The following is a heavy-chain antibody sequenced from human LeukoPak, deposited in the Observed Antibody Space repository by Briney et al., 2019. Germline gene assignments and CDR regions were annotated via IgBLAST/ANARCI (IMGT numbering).Heavy chain of an antibody. Sequence: ASVKVSCKASGYRFTSYYMHWVRQAPGQGLEWMGIINPSGGSTSYVQKFQGRVTMTRDTSTSTVYMELSSLRSEDTAVYYCTRGLNYGDPPNYWGQGTLVTVSS. J-gene: IGHJ4*02. CDR2: INPSGGST. CDR1: GYRFTSYY. D-gene: IGHD4-17*01. CDR3: TRGLNYGDPPNY. V-gene: IGHV1-46*03.